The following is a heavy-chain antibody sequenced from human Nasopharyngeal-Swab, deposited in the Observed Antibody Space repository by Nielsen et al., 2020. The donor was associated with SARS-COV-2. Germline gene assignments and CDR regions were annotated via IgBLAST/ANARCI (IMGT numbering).Heavy chain of an antibody. CDR3: ARGYGSYPYYYGMDV. Sequence: GESLKISCAASGLTFSSYWMHWVRQAPGKGLVWVSRINSDGSSTSYADSVKGRFTISRDNAKNTLYLQMNSLRAEDTAVYYCARGYGSYPYYYGMDVWGQGTTVTVSS. V-gene: IGHV3-74*01. J-gene: IGHJ6*02. CDR1: GLTFSSYW. D-gene: IGHD1-26*01. CDR2: INSDGSST.